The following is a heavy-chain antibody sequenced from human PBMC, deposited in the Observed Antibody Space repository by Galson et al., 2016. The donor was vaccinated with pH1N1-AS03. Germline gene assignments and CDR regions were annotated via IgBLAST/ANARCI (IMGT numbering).Heavy chain of an antibody. J-gene: IGHJ6*02. D-gene: IGHD2-15*01. Sequence: SVKVSCKASGYIFTGFYVHWVRQAPGQGLEWMGWINPNNGVTNYAQKFQAWVTMTGDTSISTAYMELYGLKSDDTAVYYCARDPRGPCSSSTCPTPYYFGMDVWGQGTTVIGSS. CDR2: INPNNGVT. CDR1: GYIFTGFY. V-gene: IGHV1-2*04. CDR3: ARDPRGPCSSSTCPTPYYFGMDV.